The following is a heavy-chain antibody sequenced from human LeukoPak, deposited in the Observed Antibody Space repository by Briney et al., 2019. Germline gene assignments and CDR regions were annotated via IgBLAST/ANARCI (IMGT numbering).Heavy chain of an antibody. J-gene: IGHJ6*03. V-gene: IGHV3-30*02. Sequence: PGGSLRLSCAASGFNFRTYGMHWVRQAPGKGLDWVAFIRYDGSNKYYADSVKGRFTISRDNSKNTLYLQINSLRAEDTAVYYCAGGGFGEAYYYYYYMDVWGKGTTVTVSS. CDR2: IRYDGSNK. CDR3: AGGGFGEAYYYYYYMDV. CDR1: GFNFRTYG. D-gene: IGHD3-10*01.